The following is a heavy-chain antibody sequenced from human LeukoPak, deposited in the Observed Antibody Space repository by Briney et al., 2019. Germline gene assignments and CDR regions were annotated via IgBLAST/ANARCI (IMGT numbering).Heavy chain of an antibody. V-gene: IGHV3-30*18. CDR1: GFTFSAYA. J-gene: IGHJ4*02. Sequence: PGRSLRLACAASGFTFSAYAMHWVRQAPGKGLEWVAVISYDGSNKYYADSVKGRFTISRDNSKNTLYLQMNSLRAEDTAVYYCAKDQTFGLVDYWGQGTLVTVSS. D-gene: IGHD3-16*01. CDR3: AKDQTFGLVDY. CDR2: ISYDGSNK.